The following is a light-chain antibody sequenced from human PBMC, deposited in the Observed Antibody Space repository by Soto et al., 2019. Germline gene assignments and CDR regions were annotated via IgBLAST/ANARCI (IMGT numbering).Light chain of an antibody. J-gene: IGLJ2*01. V-gene: IGLV4-60*03. CDR1: SGHSSYI. Sequence: QAVVTQSSSASASLGSSVKLTCTLSSGHSSYIIAWHQQQPGKAPRYLMKLEGSGSYNKGSGVPDRFSGSSSGADRYLTISNLQSEDEADYYCETWDSKSVAFGGGTQLTVL. CDR2: LEGSGSY. CDR3: ETWDSKSVA.